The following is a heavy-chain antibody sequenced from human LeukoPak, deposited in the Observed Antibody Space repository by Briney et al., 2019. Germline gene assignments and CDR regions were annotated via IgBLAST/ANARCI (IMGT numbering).Heavy chain of an antibody. Sequence: GGSLRLSCAASGFTFSSYEMNWVRQAPGKGLEWVSYISSSGSTIYYADSVKGRFTISRDNSKNTLYLQMNSLRAEDTAVYYCAKDRQWLVPSYYFDYWGQGTLVIVSS. J-gene: IGHJ4*02. CDR1: GFTFSSYE. D-gene: IGHD6-19*01. CDR2: ISSSGSTI. CDR3: AKDRQWLVPSYYFDY. V-gene: IGHV3-48*03.